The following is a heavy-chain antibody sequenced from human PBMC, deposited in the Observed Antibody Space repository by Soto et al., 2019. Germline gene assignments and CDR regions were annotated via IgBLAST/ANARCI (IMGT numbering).Heavy chain of an antibody. J-gene: IGHJ4*02. CDR3: ARDLRLDS. Sequence: SETLSLTCTVSGGTISSGGYYWNWIRQYPGKGLEWIAYIYQSGTPYYNPSLKSRATISIDRSKNQFSLMLDSVTAADTAVYYCARDLRLDSWGPGTLVTVSS. D-gene: IGHD2-21*02. V-gene: IGHV4-31*03. CDR2: IYQSGTP. CDR1: GGTISSGGYY.